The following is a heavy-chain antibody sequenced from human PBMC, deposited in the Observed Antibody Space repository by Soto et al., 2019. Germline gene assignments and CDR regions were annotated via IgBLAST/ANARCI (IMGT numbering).Heavy chain of an antibody. V-gene: IGHV3-23*01. Sequence: GGSLRLSCAASGFTFSSYAMSWVRQAPGKGLELVSAISVSGGSTYYADSVKGRFTISRDNSKNTLYLQMNSLRAEDTAVYYCAKNPDTTMVAYYYYGMDVWGQGTTVTVSS. J-gene: IGHJ6*02. CDR2: ISVSGGST. CDR3: AKNPDTTMVAYYYYGMDV. D-gene: IGHD5-18*01. CDR1: GFTFSSYA.